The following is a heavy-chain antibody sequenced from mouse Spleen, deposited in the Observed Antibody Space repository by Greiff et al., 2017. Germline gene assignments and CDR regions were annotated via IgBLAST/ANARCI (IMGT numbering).Heavy chain of an antibody. Sequence: VTLVESGPGLVAPSQSLSITCTVSGFALTSYGVHWVRQPPGKGLEWLGVIWAGGSTNYNSALMSRLSISKDNSKSQVFLKMNSLQPDDTAMYYCARGGPYYGNYDYAMDYWGQGTSVTVSS. V-gene: IGHV2-9*02. CDR3: ARGGPYYGNYDYAMDY. J-gene: IGHJ4*01. D-gene: IGHD2-1*01. CDR1: GFALTSYG. CDR2: IWAGGST.